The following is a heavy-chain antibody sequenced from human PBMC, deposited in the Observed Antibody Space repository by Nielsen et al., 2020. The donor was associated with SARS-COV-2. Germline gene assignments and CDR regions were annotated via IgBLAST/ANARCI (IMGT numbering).Heavy chain of an antibody. CDR1: VDSFSSFCSV. V-gene: IGHV6-1*01. CDR3: ARARGAYGDYYYYYYTDV. CDR2: TYYRFKWYN. D-gene: IGHD4-17*01. J-gene: IGHJ6*03. Sequence: SLSLTCAISVDSFSSFCSVWNWIRQSPSRGLEWLGRTYYRFKWYNDYAVSVKSRIIINPDTSKNQFSLHLNSVTLEDTAVYYCARARGAYGDYYYYYYTDVWGKGTTVTVSS.